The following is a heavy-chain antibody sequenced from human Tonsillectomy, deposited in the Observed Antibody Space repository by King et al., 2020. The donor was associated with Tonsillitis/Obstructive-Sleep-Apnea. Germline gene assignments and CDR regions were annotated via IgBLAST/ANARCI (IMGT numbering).Heavy chain of an antibody. V-gene: IGHV4-59*01. CDR2: FYYSGST. CDR3: ARAREFGRYWYFDL. Sequence: QLQESGPGLVKPSETLSLTCTVSGGSISSYYWSWIRQPPGKGLAWIGYFYYSGSTNYNPSLKSRVTISVDTSKNQFSLKLSSVTSADTAVYYCARAREFGRYWYFDLWGRGTLVTVSS. CDR1: GGSISSYY. D-gene: IGHD3-10*01. J-gene: IGHJ2*01.